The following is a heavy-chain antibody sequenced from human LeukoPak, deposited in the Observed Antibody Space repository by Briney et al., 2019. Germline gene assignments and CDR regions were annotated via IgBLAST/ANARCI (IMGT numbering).Heavy chain of an antibody. D-gene: IGHD3-22*01. CDR1: GGTFSSYA. J-gene: IGHJ4*02. V-gene: IGHV1-69*04. Sequence: ASVKVSCKASGGTFSSYAISWVRQAPGQGLEWMGRIIPILGIANYAQKFQGRVTITADKSTSTAYMELSSLRSEDTAVYYCARLYDSSGCSNYWGQGTLVTVSS. CDR3: ARLYDSSGCSNY. CDR2: IIPILGIA.